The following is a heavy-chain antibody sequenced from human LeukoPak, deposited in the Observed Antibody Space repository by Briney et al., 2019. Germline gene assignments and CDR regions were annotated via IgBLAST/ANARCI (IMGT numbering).Heavy chain of an antibody. CDR3: ARGPFGGVIVPFQH. J-gene: IGHJ1*01. D-gene: IGHD3-16*02. CDR2: IYHSGST. V-gene: IGHV4-61*08. CDR1: GVSISSGGYY. Sequence: NPSETLSLTCTVSGVSISSGGYYWSWIRQPPGKGLEWIGYIYHSGSTYYNPSLKSRVTISVDTSKNQFSLKLSSVTAADTAVYYCARGPFGGVIVPFQHWGQGTLVTVSS.